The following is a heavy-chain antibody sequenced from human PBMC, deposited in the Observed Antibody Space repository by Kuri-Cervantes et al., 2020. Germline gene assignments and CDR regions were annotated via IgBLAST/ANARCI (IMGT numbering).Heavy chain of an antibody. CDR1: GGSISSGGYY. Sequence: SETLSLTCTVSGGSISSGGYYWSWIRQHPGKGLEWIGYIYYSGSTYYNPSLKSLVTISVDTSKNQFSLQLKSVTPEDTAVYYCARAPSTGPVRLPDNWGQGTLVTVSS. V-gene: IGHV4-31*01. CDR2: IYYSGST. CDR3: ARAPSTGPVRLPDN. D-gene: IGHD4-11*01. J-gene: IGHJ4*02.